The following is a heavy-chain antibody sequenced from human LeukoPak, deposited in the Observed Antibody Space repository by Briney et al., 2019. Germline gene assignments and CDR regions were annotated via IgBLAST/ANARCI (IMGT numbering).Heavy chain of an antibody. D-gene: IGHD3-22*01. Sequence: SETLSLTCAVYAGSFSAYYWNWIRQPPGKGLEWIGEINHRGSTNYNPSLKSRVTISVDTSKNQFSLKLSSVTAADTAVYYCASAMIGVPDDAFDIWGQGTMVTVSS. J-gene: IGHJ3*02. CDR1: AGSFSAYY. CDR3: ASAMIGVPDDAFDI. V-gene: IGHV4-34*01. CDR2: INHRGST.